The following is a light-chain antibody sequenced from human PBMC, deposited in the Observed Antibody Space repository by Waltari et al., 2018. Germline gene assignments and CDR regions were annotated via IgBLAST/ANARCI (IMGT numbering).Light chain of an antibody. V-gene: IGKV1-12*01. CDR1: QGISGW. Sequence: DIQMTQSPSSVSASVGDRVTIACRAGQGISGWLAWYQQKPGKAPNLLIYATSSLQTGVPSRFSGSGSRTAFTLTISSLQPEDFATYYCQQANSFPLSFGGGTKVEIK. CDR2: ATS. J-gene: IGKJ4*01. CDR3: QQANSFPLS.